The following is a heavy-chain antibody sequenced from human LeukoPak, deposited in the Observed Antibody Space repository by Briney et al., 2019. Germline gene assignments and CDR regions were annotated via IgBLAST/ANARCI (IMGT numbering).Heavy chain of an antibody. V-gene: IGHV3-23*01. CDR2: MSGSGDRI. D-gene: IGHD3-22*01. Sequence: PGGSLRLSCAASGFTFSSFSLSWVRQAAGEGLEWLSGMSGSGDRISYADSVKGRFTISRDNSKNTLYLQMNSLRAEDTAVYYCAKDGGVYTYYYDSSGYLPWGQGTLVTVSS. CDR3: AKDGGVYTYYYDSSGYLP. J-gene: IGHJ5*02. CDR1: GFTFSSFS.